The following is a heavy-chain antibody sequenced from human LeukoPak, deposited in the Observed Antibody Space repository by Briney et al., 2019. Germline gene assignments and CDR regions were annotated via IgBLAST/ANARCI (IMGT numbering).Heavy chain of an antibody. V-gene: IGHV4-4*02. D-gene: IGHD3-10*01. Sequence: PSGTLSLTCAVSGGSISSSNWWSWVRQPPGKGLEWIGEIYHSGSTNYNPSLKSRVTISLDTSKNQFSLKLSSVTAADTAMYYCARDVRFGDLLYTGTPAFDYWGQGTLVTVSS. J-gene: IGHJ4*02. CDR1: GGSISSSNW. CDR2: IYHSGST. CDR3: ARDVRFGDLLYTGTPAFDY.